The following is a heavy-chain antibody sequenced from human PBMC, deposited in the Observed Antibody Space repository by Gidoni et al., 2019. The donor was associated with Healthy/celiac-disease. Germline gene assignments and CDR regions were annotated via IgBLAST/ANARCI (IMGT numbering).Heavy chain of an antibody. CDR3: AATYYGSGRVMDY. J-gene: IGHJ4*02. CDR1: GCSIRSSSSY. D-gene: IGHD3-10*01. CDR2: IYYSGST. V-gene: IGHV4-39*07. Sequence: QLQLQESGPGLVKPSETLSLTCTVSGCSIRSSSSYWGWLRQPPGKGLEWIGSIYYSGSTYYNPSLKSRVTISVDTSKNQFSLKLSSVTAADTAVYYCAATYYGSGRVMDYWGQGTLVTVSS.